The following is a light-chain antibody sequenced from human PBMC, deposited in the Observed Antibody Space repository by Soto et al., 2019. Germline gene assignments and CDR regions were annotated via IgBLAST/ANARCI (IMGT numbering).Light chain of an antibody. J-gene: IGLJ1*01. V-gene: IGLV2-14*01. CDR1: SSDVGGYTY. CDR3: SSYTSSSTLV. CDR2: VVN. Sequence: QSVLTQPASVSGSPGQSITISCTGTSSDVGGYTYVSWYQQHPGKAPKLMIYVVNKRPSGVSKRFSGSNSGNTASLTISGLQAEDEADYYCSSYTSSSTLVFGTGTQLTVL.